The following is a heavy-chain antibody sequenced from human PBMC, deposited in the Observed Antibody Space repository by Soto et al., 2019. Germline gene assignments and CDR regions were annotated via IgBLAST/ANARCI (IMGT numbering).Heavy chain of an antibody. CDR1: GGSISSYY. Sequence: SETLSLTCTASGGSISSYYWSWIRQPPGKGLEWIGYIYYSGSTNYNPSLKSRVTISVDTSKNQFSLKLSSVTAADTAVYYCARVISYCTNGVCYANWFDPWGQGTLVTVSS. CDR2: IYYSGST. D-gene: IGHD2-8*01. V-gene: IGHV4-59*01. CDR3: ARVISYCTNGVCYANWFDP. J-gene: IGHJ5*02.